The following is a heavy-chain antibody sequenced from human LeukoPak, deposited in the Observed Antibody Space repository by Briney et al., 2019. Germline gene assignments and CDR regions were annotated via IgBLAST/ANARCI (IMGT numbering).Heavy chain of an antibody. CDR1: GFTFSNYW. V-gene: IGHV3-7*01. CDR2: IKDDGSES. Sequence: GGSLRLFCAASGFTFSNYWMSWVRQAPGKGLEWVANIKDDGSESYYVDSVKGRFTISRDNAKNSLYLQMTSLRDEDTAVYYCARTIRGYWGQGTLVTVSS. CDR3: ARTIRGY. D-gene: IGHD4/OR15-4a*01. J-gene: IGHJ4*02.